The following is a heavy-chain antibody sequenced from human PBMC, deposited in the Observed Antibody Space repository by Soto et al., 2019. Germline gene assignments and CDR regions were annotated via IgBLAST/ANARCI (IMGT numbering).Heavy chain of an antibody. J-gene: IGHJ4*02. V-gene: IGHV1-3*01. D-gene: IGHD2-15*01. CDR2: INAGNGNT. Sequence: ASGKVSGKASGYTFTSYALHWVRQPPGQRLEWMGWINAGNGNTKYSQKFQGRVTITRDTSASTAYMELSSLRSEDTAVYYCARDLGGWPDYWGQGTLVTVSS. CDR3: ARDLGGWPDY. CDR1: GYTFTSYA.